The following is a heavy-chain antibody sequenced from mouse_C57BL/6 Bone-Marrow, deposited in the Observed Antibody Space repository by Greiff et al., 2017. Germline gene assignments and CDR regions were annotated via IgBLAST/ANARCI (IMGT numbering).Heavy chain of an antibody. Sequence: QVQLQQSGPELVKPGASVKISCKASGYAFSSSWMNWVKQRPGKGLEWIGRIYPGGGDTNYNGKFKGQATLTADKSSSTAYMQLSSLTSEDSAVYFCARWLLRLDYWGQGTTLTVSA. CDR3: ARWLLRLDY. CDR1: GYAFSSSW. CDR2: IYPGGGDT. J-gene: IGHJ2*01. V-gene: IGHV1-82*01. D-gene: IGHD2-3*01.